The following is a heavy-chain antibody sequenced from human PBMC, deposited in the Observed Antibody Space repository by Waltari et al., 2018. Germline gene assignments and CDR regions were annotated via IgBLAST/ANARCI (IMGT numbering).Heavy chain of an antibody. CDR1: GGSFSGYY. Sequence: QVQLQLWGAGLLKPSETLSLTCAVSGGSFSGYYCSWIRQPPGKGVEWMGEISQRGGTNNNQSQKIRVTITVDTYKNKFALKLSSVTAADTAVYYCARDGSIGAARSYWYFDLWGRGTLVTVSS. D-gene: IGHD6-13*01. J-gene: IGHJ2*01. CDR3: ARDGSIGAARSYWYFDL. V-gene: IGHV4-34*01. CDR2: ISQRGGT.